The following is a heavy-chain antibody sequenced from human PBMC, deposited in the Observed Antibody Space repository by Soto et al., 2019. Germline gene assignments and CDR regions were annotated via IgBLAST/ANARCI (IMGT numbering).Heavy chain of an antibody. V-gene: IGHV4-34*01. Sequence: QVQLHQWGAGLLKPSETLSLACSIYSGSFSGYYWSWIRQPPGKGLEWIGEISQSGNTNYSPSLKSRVSISIDTSKKQFSLNLASVSAADTAVYYCARAPKVSGSYQTRPDFWVQGTLVNVAS. CDR2: ISQSGNT. D-gene: IGHD6-25*01. J-gene: IGHJ4*02. CDR1: SGSFSGYY. CDR3: ARAPKVSGSYQTRPDF.